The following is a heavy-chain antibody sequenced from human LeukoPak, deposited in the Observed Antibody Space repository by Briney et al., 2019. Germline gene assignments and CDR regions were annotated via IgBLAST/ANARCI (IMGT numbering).Heavy chain of an antibody. CDR1: GGSISSNGYY. J-gene: IGHJ4*02. CDR2: IYYSGST. D-gene: IGHD6-19*01. V-gene: IGHV4-39*07. CDR3: ARQVSQWLVGYFDY. Sequence: PSQTLSLTCTVSGGSISSNGYYWGWIRQSPGEGLEWIGNIYYSGSTNYNPSLKSRVTISVDKSKNQFSLKLSSVTAADTAVYYCARQVSQWLVGYFDYWGQGTLVTVSS.